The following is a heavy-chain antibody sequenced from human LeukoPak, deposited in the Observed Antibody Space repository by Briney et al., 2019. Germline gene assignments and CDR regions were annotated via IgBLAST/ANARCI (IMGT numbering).Heavy chain of an antibody. Sequence: GASVRVSCKASGYTFTIYYMHWVRQAPGQGLEWMGIINPSGGSTSYAQKFQGRVTMTRDTSTSTVYMELISLRSEYTAVYHCVREESGGYFDYWGQGTLVTVSS. J-gene: IGHJ4*02. CDR3: VREESGGYFDY. V-gene: IGHV1-46*01. CDR1: GYTFTIYY. D-gene: IGHD2-8*02. CDR2: INPSGGST.